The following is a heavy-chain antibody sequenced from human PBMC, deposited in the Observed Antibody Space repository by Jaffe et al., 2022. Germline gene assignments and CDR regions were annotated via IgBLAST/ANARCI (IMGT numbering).Heavy chain of an antibody. Sequence: EVQLVESGGGLVKPGGSLRLSCAASGFTFSSYSMNWVRQAPGKGLEWVSSISSSSSYIYYADSVKGRFTISRDNAKNSLYLQMNSLRAEDTAVYYCARFTPLFYGDYVSFDYWGQGTLVTVSS. CDR3: ARFTPLFYGDYVSFDY. D-gene: IGHD4-17*01. V-gene: IGHV3-21*01. J-gene: IGHJ4*02. CDR1: GFTFSSYS. CDR2: ISSSSSYI.